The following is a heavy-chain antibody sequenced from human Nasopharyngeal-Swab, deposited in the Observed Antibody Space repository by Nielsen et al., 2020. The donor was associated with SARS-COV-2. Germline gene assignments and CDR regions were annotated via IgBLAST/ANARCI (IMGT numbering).Heavy chain of an antibody. Sequence: GESLNTSCAASEFTFSSYAMSGVRQAPGKGLEWVSAISGSGGSTYYADSVKGRFTISRDNSKNTLYLQMNSLRAEGTAVYYCAKDSGSMVRRVLRDIWGQGTMVTVSS. CDR3: AKDSGSMVRRVLRDI. V-gene: IGHV3-23*01. J-gene: IGHJ3*02. CDR1: EFTFSSYA. CDR2: ISGSGGST. D-gene: IGHD3-10*01.